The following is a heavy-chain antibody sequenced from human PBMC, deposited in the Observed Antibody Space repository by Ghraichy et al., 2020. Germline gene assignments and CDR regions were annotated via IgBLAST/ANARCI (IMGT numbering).Heavy chain of an antibody. CDR3: ARGLRGYSYGPAGYGMDV. D-gene: IGHD5-18*01. J-gene: IGHJ6*02. Sequence: SETLSLTCAVYGGSFSGYYWSWIRQPPGKGLEWIGEINHSGSTNYNPSLKSRVTISVDTSKNQFSLKLSSVTAADTAVYYCARGLRGYSYGPAGYGMDVWGQGTTVTVSS. V-gene: IGHV4-34*01. CDR2: INHSGST. CDR1: GGSFSGYY.